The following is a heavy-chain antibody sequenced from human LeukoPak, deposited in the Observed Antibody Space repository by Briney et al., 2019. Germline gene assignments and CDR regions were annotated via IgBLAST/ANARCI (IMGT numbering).Heavy chain of an antibody. V-gene: IGHV3-23*01. CDR1: GFTFSSYV. CDR2: ISGRGGGT. J-gene: IGHJ6*03. CDR3: AKEAYSSSWYSHYYYYMDV. Sequence: PWGSLRLSCAASGFTFSSYVMSWVRQAPGKGLEWVSVISGRGGGTYYADSVKGRFTISRDNSKNTLYLQMNSLRAEDTAVYYCAKEAYSSSWYSHYYYYMDVWGKGTTVTISS. D-gene: IGHD6-13*01.